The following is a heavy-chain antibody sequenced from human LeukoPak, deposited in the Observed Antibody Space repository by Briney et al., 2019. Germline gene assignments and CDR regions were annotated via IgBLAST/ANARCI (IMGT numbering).Heavy chain of an antibody. CDR2: IKYDGNEE. CDR1: GFTVSSNY. V-gene: IGHV3-7*01. D-gene: IGHD1-1*01. CDR3: KSGGAAPGSFDY. Sequence: PGGSLRLSCAASGFTVSSNYMSWARQAPGKGLEWVANIKYDGNEEYYVDSVKGRFTISRDNAKNSLYLQLNSLRVEDTAVYYCKSGGAAPGSFDYWGQGTLVTVSP. J-gene: IGHJ4*02.